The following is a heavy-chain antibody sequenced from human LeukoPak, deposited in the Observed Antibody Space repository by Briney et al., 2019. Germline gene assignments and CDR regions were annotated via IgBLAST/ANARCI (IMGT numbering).Heavy chain of an antibody. CDR2: IWYDGSNK. D-gene: IGHD1-26*01. CDR1: EFTFSSYG. V-gene: IGHV3-33*01. CDR3: TRDRGSYWDGGNDY. J-gene: IGHJ4*02. Sequence: GRSLRLSCAASEFTFSSYGMHWVRQAPGKGLEWVAVIWYDGSNKYYADSVKGRFTISRDNSKNTLYLQMNSLRAEDTAVYYCTRDRGSYWDGGNDYWGQGTLVTVSS.